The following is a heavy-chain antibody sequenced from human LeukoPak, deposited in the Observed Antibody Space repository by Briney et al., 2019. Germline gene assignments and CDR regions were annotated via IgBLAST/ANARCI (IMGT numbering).Heavy chain of an antibody. CDR2: ISWNSGSI. D-gene: IGHD1-20*01. V-gene: IGHV3-9*01. J-gene: IGHJ4*02. Sequence: PGGSLRLSCAASGFTFDDYAMHWVLQAPGKGLEWVSGISWNSGSIGYADSVKGRFTISRDNAKSSLYLQMNSLRAEDTALYYCAKDGYNWNYLDYWGQGTLVTVSS. CDR3: AKDGYNWNYLDY. CDR1: GFTFDDYA.